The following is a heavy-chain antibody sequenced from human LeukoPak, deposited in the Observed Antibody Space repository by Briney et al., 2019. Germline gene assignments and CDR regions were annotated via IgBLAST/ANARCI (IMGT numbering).Heavy chain of an antibody. J-gene: IGHJ4*02. CDR1: GGSFSGYY. D-gene: IGHD3-22*01. CDR3: ARVNYDSSGCIDY. CDR2: INHSGST. V-gene: IGHV4-34*01. Sequence: PSETLSLTCAVYGGSFSGYYWSWIRQPPEKGLEWIGEINHSGSTNYNPSLKSRVTISVDASKNQFSLKLSSVTAADTAVYYCARVNYDSSGCIDYWGQGTLVTVSS.